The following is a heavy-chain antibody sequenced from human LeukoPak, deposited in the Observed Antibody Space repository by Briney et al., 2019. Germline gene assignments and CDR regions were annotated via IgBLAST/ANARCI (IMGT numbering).Heavy chain of an antibody. CDR2: IIPIFGTA. D-gene: IGHD3-22*01. CDR1: GGTFSSYA. V-gene: IGHV1-69*05. J-gene: IGHJ3*02. CDR3: ARGSVRAITMIVVVSDAFDI. Sequence: ASVKVSCKASGGTFSSYAISWVRQAPGQGLEWMGRIIPIFGTANYAQKFQGRVTITTDESTSTAYMELSSLRSEDTAVYYCARGSVRAITMIVVVSDAFDIWGQGTMVTVSS.